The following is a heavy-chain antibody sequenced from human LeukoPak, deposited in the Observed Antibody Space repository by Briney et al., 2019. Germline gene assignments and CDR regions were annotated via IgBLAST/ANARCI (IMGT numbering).Heavy chain of an antibody. V-gene: IGHV4-39*01. CDR2: IYYSGST. J-gene: IGHJ6*02. CDR3: ARQEWLVRRFYYYYGMDV. D-gene: IGHD6-19*01. Sequence: PSETLSLTCTVSGGSISSSSYYWGWIRQPPGKGLEWIGSIYYSGSTYYNPSLKSRVTISVDTSKNQFSLKLSSVTAADTAVYYCARQEWLVRRFYYYYGMDVWGQGTTVTVSS. CDR1: GGSISSSSYY.